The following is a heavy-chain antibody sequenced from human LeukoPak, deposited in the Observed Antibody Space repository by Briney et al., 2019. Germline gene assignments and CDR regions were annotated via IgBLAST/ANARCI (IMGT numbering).Heavy chain of an antibody. D-gene: IGHD6-19*01. Sequence: PSETLSLTCTASGGSISSYYWSWIRQPAGKGLEWIGRIYTSGSTNYNPSLKSRVTLSVDTSKNQFSLKLSSVTAADTAVYYCARQAVYSSGWYFDYWGQGTLVTVYS. CDR3: ARQAVYSSGWYFDY. J-gene: IGHJ4*02. CDR1: GGSISSYY. CDR2: IYTSGST. V-gene: IGHV4-4*07.